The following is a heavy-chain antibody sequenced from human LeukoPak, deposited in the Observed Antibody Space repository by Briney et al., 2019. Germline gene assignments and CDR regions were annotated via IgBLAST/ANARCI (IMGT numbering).Heavy chain of an antibody. CDR3: ARGGGRWLQYPAPYGMDV. D-gene: IGHD5-24*01. V-gene: IGHV3-30-3*01. Sequence: GRSLRLSCAASGFTFSSYAMHWVRQAPGKGLEWVAVISYDGSNKYYADSVKGRFTISRDNSKNTLYLQMSSLRAEDTAVYYCARGGGRWLQYPAPYGMDVWGQGTTVTVSS. CDR1: GFTFSSYA. CDR2: ISYDGSNK. J-gene: IGHJ6*02.